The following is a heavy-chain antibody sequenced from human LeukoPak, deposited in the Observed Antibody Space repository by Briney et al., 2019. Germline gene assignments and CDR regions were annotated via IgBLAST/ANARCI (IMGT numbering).Heavy chain of an antibody. J-gene: IGHJ3*02. V-gene: IGHV4-4*02. CDR2: IHHTGGT. CDR1: GGSINITNW. CDR3: AREHIAADNRDAFDI. Sequence: SGTLSLTCAVSGGSINITNWWSWVRQPPGKWLEWIGEIHHTGGTNYNPSLKRRVTISLEKSNNKFSVQQHTWTAADTAVYYCAREHIAADNRDAFDIWGQGTMVTGSS. D-gene: IGHD6-13*01.